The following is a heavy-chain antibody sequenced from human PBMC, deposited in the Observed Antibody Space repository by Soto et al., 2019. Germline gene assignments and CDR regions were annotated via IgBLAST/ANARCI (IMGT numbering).Heavy chain of an antibody. Sequence: SVKVSCKASGGTFSSYAISWVRQAPGQGLEWMGGIIPIFGTANYAQKFQGRVTITADESTSTAYMELSSLRSEDTAVYYCAREPAGATTGPLDDYWGQGTLVTVSS. J-gene: IGHJ4*02. D-gene: IGHD1-26*01. CDR2: IIPIFGTA. CDR3: AREPAGATTGPLDDY. CDR1: GGTFSSYA. V-gene: IGHV1-69*13.